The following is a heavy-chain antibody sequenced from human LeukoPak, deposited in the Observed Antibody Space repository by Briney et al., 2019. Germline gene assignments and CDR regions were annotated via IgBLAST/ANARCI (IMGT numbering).Heavy chain of an antibody. CDR2: INHSGST. J-gene: IGHJ5*02. D-gene: IGHD6-19*01. CDR1: GGSFSGYY. V-gene: IGHV4-34*01. CDR3: ARVAGYSSGWYGRAVTLGWFDP. Sequence: SETLSLTCAVYGGSFSGYYWSWIRQPPGKGLEWIGEINHSGSTNYNPSLKSRDTISVDTSKNQFSLKLSSVTAADTAVYYCARVAGYSSGWYGRAVTLGWFDPWGQGTLVTVSS.